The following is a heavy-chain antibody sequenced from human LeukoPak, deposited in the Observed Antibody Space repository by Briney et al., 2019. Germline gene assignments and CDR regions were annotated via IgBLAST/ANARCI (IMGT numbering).Heavy chain of an antibody. CDR3: ARDQGRIPASFDPLGY. CDR2: ISSRSSFI. Sequence: PGGSLRLSCVASGFTFSSYSMNWVRQAPGKGLEWVSSISSRSSFIYSADSLKGRFTISRDNAKNSLYLQMNSLRAEDTAVYYCARDQGRIPASFDPLGYWGQGTLVTVSS. D-gene: IGHD3-9*01. J-gene: IGHJ4*02. V-gene: IGHV3-21*01. CDR1: GFTFSSYS.